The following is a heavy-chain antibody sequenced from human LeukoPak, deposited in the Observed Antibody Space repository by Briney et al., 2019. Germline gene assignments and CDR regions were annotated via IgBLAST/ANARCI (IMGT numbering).Heavy chain of an antibody. D-gene: IGHD3-16*01. Sequence: GSSVKVSCKASGGTFSSYAISWVRQAPGQGLEWMGGIIPIFGTANYAQKFQGRVTITADESTSTVYMELSSLRSEDTAVYYCARGIGGYVWGSYSYYFDYWGQGTLVTVSS. CDR3: ARGIGGYVWGSYSYYFDY. CDR1: GGTFSSYA. CDR2: IIPIFGTA. J-gene: IGHJ4*02. V-gene: IGHV1-69*01.